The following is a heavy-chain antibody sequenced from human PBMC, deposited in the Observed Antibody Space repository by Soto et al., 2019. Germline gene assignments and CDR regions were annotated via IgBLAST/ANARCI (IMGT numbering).Heavy chain of an antibody. V-gene: IGHV3-21*01. Sequence: GGSLRLSCAASGFTFSSYGMHWVRQAPGKGLEWVSSISSSSSYIYYADSVKGRFTISRDNAKNSLYLQMNSLRAEDTAVYYCARDSPYYDSSGYYFDAFDIWGQGTMVTVSS. CDR2: ISSSSSYI. CDR1: GFTFSSYG. CDR3: ARDSPYYDSSGYYFDAFDI. D-gene: IGHD3-22*01. J-gene: IGHJ3*02.